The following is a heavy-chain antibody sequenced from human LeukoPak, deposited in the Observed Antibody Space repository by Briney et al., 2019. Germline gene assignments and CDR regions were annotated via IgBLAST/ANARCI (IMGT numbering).Heavy chain of an antibody. CDR3: ATDASRYGL. CDR1: GFTFSSHW. D-gene: IGHD1-14*01. J-gene: IGHJ4*02. V-gene: IGHV3-7*01. Sequence: AGGSLRLSCAASGFTFSSHWMNWVRQAPGKGLEWVANIKQDGSEENYVDSVEGLFTISRDNAKNSLFLQMNSLRVEDTAVYYCATDASRYGLWGQGTLVTVSS. CDR2: IKQDGSEE.